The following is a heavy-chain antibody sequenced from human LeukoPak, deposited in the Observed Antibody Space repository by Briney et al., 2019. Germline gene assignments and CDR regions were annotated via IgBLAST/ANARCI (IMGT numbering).Heavy chain of an antibody. D-gene: IGHD3-22*01. CDR3: AKETASGYGASDF. J-gene: IGHJ3*01. CDR2: VSGSGGST. V-gene: IGHV3-23*01. Sequence: GGSLRLSCPASRFTFSSYAMSWVRQAAGKGLEWVSGVSGSGGSTHYGGSVKGRFTISRDNSKNTLYLQMNSLRAEDTAVYYCAKETASGYGASDFWGQGTMVTVSS. CDR1: RFTFSSYA.